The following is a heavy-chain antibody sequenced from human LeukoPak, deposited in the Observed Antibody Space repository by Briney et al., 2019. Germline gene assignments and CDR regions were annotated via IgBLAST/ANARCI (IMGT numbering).Heavy chain of an antibody. Sequence: SETLSLTCSVSVGSISSYYWSWIRQPPGKGLEWIGYIYYSGSTNYNPSLKSRVTISVDTSKNQFSLKLSSVTAADTAVYYCARGIDFWSGYYYFDYWGQGTLVTVSS. CDR2: IYYSGST. CDR1: VGSISSYY. D-gene: IGHD3-3*01. J-gene: IGHJ4*02. V-gene: IGHV4-59*01. CDR3: ARGIDFWSGYYYFDY.